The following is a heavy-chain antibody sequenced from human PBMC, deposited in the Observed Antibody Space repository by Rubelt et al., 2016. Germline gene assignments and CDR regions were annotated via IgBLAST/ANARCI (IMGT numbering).Heavy chain of an antibody. V-gene: IGHV4-34*02. D-gene: IGHD6-19*01. CDR3: ARQWPGAEAAFDY. CDR2: VNHAAVT. CDR1: GGSFSGYS. Sequence: QVQLQQWGEGLLKPSETLSLTCVVSGGSFSGYSWSWVRQPPEKGLEWIGDVNHAAVTVYSPSLKSRVTISLDTSKNLFSLKLSSVTAADTAVYYGARQWPGAEAAFDYWGQGTLVTVSS. J-gene: IGHJ4*02.